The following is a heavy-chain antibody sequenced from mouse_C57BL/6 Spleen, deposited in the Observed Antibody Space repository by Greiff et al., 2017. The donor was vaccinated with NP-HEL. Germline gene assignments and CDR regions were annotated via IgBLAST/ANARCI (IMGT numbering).Heavy chain of an antibody. Sequence: VQLQQPGAELVRPGSSVKLSCKASGYTFTSYWMHWVKQRPIQGLEWIGNIDPSDSETHYNQKFKDKATLTVDKSSSTAYMQLSSLTSEDSAVYYCARGLTTVVARGMDYWGQGTSVTVSS. CDR1: GYTFTSYW. J-gene: IGHJ4*01. V-gene: IGHV1-52*01. CDR3: ARGLTTVVARGMDY. CDR2: IDPSDSET. D-gene: IGHD1-1*01.